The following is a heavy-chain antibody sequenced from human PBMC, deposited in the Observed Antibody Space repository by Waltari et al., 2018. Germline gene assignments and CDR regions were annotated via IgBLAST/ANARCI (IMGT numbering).Heavy chain of an antibody. V-gene: IGHV1-69-2*01. CDR2: IDPEDGET. CDR1: GSTFIAYF. CDR3: APLPGGSGQTFDY. J-gene: IGHJ4*02. Sequence: EVQLVQSGAEVKQPGATVKLSCKASGSTFIAYFMHWVQQAPGKGLEWVGRIDPEDGETVYAEKFQGRVTITADTSTDTSYLELSSLRSDDTAVYYCAPLPGGSGQTFDYWGQGTLLTVSS. D-gene: IGHD3-10*01.